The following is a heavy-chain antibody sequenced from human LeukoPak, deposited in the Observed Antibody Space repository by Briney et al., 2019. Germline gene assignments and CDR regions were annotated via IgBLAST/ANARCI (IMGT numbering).Heavy chain of an antibody. CDR3: AKDMSSSGYDRLAY. V-gene: IGHV3-43D*03. D-gene: IGHD5-12*01. CDR1: GFTFDDYA. Sequence: GGSLRLSCAASGFTFDDYAMHWVRQARGKGLGWVSLIEWDGGSTYYSDSVKGRFTISTNNSKNSPFQQKNSLRAEDTALYYCAKDMSSSGYDRLAYWGQGTMVTVSS. J-gene: IGHJ4*02. CDR2: IEWDGGST.